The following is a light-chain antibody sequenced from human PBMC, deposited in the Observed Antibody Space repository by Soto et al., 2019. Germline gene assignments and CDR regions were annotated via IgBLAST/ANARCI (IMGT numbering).Light chain of an antibody. Sequence: DIQMTQSPSTLSSSIRERVTITCRASQSISSWLAWYQQKPGKAPKLLIYAASSLQSGVPSRFSGSGSGTDFTLTISSLQPEDFATYYCQQANSFPITFGQGTRLEI. J-gene: IGKJ5*01. CDR3: QQANSFPIT. CDR1: QSISSW. CDR2: AAS. V-gene: IGKV1-12*01.